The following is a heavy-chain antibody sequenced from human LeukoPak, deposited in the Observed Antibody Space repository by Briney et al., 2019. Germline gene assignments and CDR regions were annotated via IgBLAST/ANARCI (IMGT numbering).Heavy chain of an antibody. J-gene: IGHJ5*02. V-gene: IGHV4-34*01. CDR1: GVSFSGYY. CDR3: ARGRYYISIRFDP. D-gene: IGHD3-10*01. Sequence: SETLSLTCAVYGVSFSGYYWRWIRQPPGKGLEWIGEINHSGSNNYNPSLKSRVTISVDTSKNQFSLKLSSVTAADTAVYYCARGRYYISIRFDPWGQGTRVTVSS. CDR2: INHSGSN.